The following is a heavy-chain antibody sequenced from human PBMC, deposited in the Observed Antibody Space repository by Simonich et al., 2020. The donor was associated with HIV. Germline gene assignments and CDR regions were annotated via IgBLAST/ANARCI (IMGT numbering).Heavy chain of an antibody. CDR2: INHSGST. D-gene: IGHD4-17*01. V-gene: IGHV4-34*01. CDR3: ARRHPTTVTTPYFDY. Sequence: QVQLQQWGAGLLKPSETLSLTCAVSGGSFSGYYWSWIRQPPGKGLVWIGEINHSGSTNDNPALKRRVTISVDTSKNQFSLKLSSVTAADTAVYYCARRHPTTVTTPYFDYWGQGTLVTVSS. J-gene: IGHJ4*02. CDR1: GGSFSGYY.